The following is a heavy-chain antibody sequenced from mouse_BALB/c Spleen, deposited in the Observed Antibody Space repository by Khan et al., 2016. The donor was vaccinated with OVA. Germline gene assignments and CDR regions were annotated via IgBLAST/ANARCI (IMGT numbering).Heavy chain of an antibody. D-gene: IGHD1-1*01. V-gene: IGHV3-2*02. CDR3: ASGRLLLRYPDYFDY. Sequence: EVKLLESGPGLLKPSQSLSLTCTVTGYSITSDYAWYWLRQFPGNKLEWTAYIGYSGCTTYNPSLRSRISITRDTSKNQFFLQLTSVTTEDTATYYTASGRLLLRYPDYFDYWGQGTTLTVSS. CDR2: IGYSGCT. J-gene: IGHJ2*01. CDR1: GYSITSDYA.